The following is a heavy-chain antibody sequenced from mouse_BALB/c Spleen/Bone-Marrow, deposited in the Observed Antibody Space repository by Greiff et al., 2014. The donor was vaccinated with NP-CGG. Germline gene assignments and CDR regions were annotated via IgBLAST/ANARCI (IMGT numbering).Heavy chain of an antibody. CDR2: IYPGNSDT. CDR3: TRKVYYGNPLDY. J-gene: IGHJ2*01. V-gene: IGHV1-5*01. Sequence: VTLKESGTVLARPGASVKMSCKASGYSFTSYWMHWVKQRPGQGLEWIGAIYPGNSDTSYNQKFKGKAKLTAVTSATTAYMELSSLTNEDSAVYFCTRKVYYGNPLDYWGQGTTLTVSS. D-gene: IGHD2-1*01. CDR1: GYSFTSYW.